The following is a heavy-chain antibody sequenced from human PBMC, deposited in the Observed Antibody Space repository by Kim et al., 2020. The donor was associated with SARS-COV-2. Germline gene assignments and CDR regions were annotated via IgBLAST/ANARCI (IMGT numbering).Heavy chain of an antibody. J-gene: IGHJ3*02. CDR3: VSGAVAGNDAFDI. CDR1: GFLLSRFG. Sequence: GGSLRLSCVASGFLLSRFGIHWVRQAPGKGLEWVTTISYDGSVQYYGDSVKGRFTISRDNSKNKVFLQMSNLRDEDTAVYYCVSGAVAGNDAFDIWGKGTMVIVSS. V-gene: IGHV3-30*03. D-gene: IGHD6-19*01. CDR2: ISYDGSVQ.